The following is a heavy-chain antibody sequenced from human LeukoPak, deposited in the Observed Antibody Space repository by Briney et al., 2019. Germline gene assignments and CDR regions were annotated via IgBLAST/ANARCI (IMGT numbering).Heavy chain of an antibody. CDR1: GGTFSSYA. J-gene: IGHJ4*02. CDR2: IIPIFGTA. CDR3: ARDAGIAAAGTLQTNDY. V-gene: IGHV1-69*13. Sequence: SVKVSCKASGGTFSSYAISWVRQAPGQGLEWMGGIIPIFGTANYAQKFQGRVTITADESTSTAYMELSSLRSEDTAVYYCARDAGIAAAGTLQTNDYWGQGTLVTVSS. D-gene: IGHD6-13*01.